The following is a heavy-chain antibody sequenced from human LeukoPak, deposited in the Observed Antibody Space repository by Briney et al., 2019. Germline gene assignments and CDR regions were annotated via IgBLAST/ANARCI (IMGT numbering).Heavy chain of an antibody. J-gene: IGHJ4*02. CDR2: INPSSGGT. Sequence: ASVKVSCKASGYTLSGYFMHWVRQAPGQGLEWMGWINPSSGGTVYARKFQGRVTMTRDTSISTAYMELTSLRSDDTAVYYCTRGKPDYWGQGTLVTVSS. CDR3: TRGKPDY. V-gene: IGHV1-2*02. CDR1: GYTLSGYF.